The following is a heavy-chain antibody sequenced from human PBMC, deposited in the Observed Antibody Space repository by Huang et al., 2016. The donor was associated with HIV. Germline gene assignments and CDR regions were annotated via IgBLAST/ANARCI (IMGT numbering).Heavy chain of an antibody. D-gene: IGHD3-10*01. V-gene: IGHV1-18*04. CDR3: VRESLYFGDFLFDH. CDR1: GFTFTNYG. Sequence: QVQLVQSGAEVKRPGASLKVSCKTSGFTFTNYGFSWGRQAPGQGLEWLGWVSANSGEINYEVKFEGRVSMTTDTTSGTAYMELRRLTSDDTATYYCVRESLYFGDFLFDHWGQGTPVTVSA. CDR2: VSANSGEI. J-gene: IGHJ4*02.